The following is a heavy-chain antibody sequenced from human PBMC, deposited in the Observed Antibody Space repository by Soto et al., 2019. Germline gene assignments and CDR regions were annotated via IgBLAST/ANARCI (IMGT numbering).Heavy chain of an antibody. Sequence: QVQLVQSGAEVKEPGDSVRVSCEASGYTFTAYYIHWVRQAPGQGLEWMGWINPKFGDTTYAQDFQGRVSMPRDMSIRTVYMDLSSLTSDDTAIYYCARNMDYYYGRGSGNGHGVWGQGTTVTVFS. CDR1: GYTFTAYY. CDR2: INPKFGDT. D-gene: IGHD3-10*02. CDR3: ARNMDYYYGRGSGNGHGV. J-gene: IGHJ6*02. V-gene: IGHV1-2*02.